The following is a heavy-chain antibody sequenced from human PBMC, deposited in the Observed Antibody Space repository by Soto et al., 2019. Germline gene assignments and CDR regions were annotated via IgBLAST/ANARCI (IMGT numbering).Heavy chain of an antibody. CDR2: LIPILGIA. CDR3: ARSSGMATTPHYFDY. D-gene: IGHD5-12*01. J-gene: IGHJ4*02. Sequence: SVKVSCKASGGTLSSYTISWVRQAPGQGLEWMGRLIPILGIANYAQKFQGRVTITADKSTSTAYMELSSLRSEDTAVYYCARSSGMATTPHYFDYWGQGTLVTVSS. V-gene: IGHV1-69*02. CDR1: GGTLSSYT.